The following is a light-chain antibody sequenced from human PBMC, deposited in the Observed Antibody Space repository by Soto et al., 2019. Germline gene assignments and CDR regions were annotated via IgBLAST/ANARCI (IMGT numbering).Light chain of an antibody. CDR3: QQYGSSYT. Sequence: EIVLRQSPGTLSLSPGEGATLSCRASQSVSSSNLAWYQQKLGQAPRLLIYGASTRATGIPDRFSGSGSGTDFTLTISRLEPEDFAVYYCQQYGSSYTFGQGTKLEIK. J-gene: IGKJ2*01. V-gene: IGKV3-20*01. CDR2: GAS. CDR1: QSVSSSN.